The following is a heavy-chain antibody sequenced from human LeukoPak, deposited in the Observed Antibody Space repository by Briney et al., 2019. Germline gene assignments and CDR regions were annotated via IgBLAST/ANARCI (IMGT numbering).Heavy chain of an antibody. CDR1: GGSFSGYY. V-gene: IGHV4-34*01. CDR2: INHSGST. J-gene: IGHJ5*02. Sequence: SETLSLTCAVYGGSFSGYYWSWIRQPPRKGLEWIGEINHSGSTNYNPSLKSRVTISVDTSKNQFSLKLSSVTAADTAVYYCARSPYYYGSGSYYKGNWFDPWGQGTLVTVSS. CDR3: ARSPYYYGSGSYYKGNWFDP. D-gene: IGHD3-10*01.